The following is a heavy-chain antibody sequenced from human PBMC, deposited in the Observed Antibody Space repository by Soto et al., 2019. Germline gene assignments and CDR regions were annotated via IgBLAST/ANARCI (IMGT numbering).Heavy chain of an antibody. Sequence: SETLSLTCTVSGGSISSYYWSWIRQPAGKGLEWIGRIYTSGSTNYNPSLKSRVTMSVDTSKNQFSLKLSSVTAADTAVYYCATTVTTMARDAFDIWGQGTRVTVSS. CDR2: IYTSGST. D-gene: IGHD4-17*01. CDR1: GGSISSYY. CDR3: ATTVTTMARDAFDI. J-gene: IGHJ3*02. V-gene: IGHV4-4*07.